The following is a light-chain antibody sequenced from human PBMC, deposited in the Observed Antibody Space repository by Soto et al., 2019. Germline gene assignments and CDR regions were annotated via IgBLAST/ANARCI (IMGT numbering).Light chain of an antibody. CDR1: QSISSW. V-gene: IGKV1-5*01. J-gene: IGKJ1*01. CDR2: DVS. CDR3: QHYDNYPLT. Sequence: DIQMTQSPSTLSASIGDRVTITCRASQSISSWLAWYHQKPGKAPKLLIYDVSSLGSGVPSRFSGSGSGTEFTLTISSLQPDDFGAYCCQHYDNYPLTFGQGTKVEIK.